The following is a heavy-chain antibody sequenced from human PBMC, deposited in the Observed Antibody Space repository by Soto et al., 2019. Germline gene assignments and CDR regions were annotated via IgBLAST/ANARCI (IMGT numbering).Heavy chain of an antibody. V-gene: IGHV3-72*01. CDR1: GFTFSDHY. CDR3: AHLVPAADDPHWFDP. Sequence: PGGSLRLSCAASGFTFSDHYMDWVRQAPGKGLEWVGRTRNKANSYTTEYAASVKGRFTISRDDSKNSLYLQMNSLKTEDTAVYYCAHLVPAADDPHWFDPWGQGTLVTVSS. D-gene: IGHD2-2*01. J-gene: IGHJ5*02. CDR2: TRNKANSYTT.